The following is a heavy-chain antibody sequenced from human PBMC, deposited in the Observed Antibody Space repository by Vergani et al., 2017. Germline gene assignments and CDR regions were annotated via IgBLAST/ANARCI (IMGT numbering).Heavy chain of an antibody. CDR3: ARARWFDP. J-gene: IGHJ5*02. Sequence: QVQLPESGPGLVKPSETLSLTCTVSGGPISSYYWSWIRQPPGKGLEWIGYIYYSGSTNYNPSLKSRVTISVDTSKNQFSLKLSSVTAADTAVYYCARARWFDPWGQGTLVTVSS. V-gene: IGHV4-59*01. CDR2: IYYSGST. CDR1: GGPISSYY.